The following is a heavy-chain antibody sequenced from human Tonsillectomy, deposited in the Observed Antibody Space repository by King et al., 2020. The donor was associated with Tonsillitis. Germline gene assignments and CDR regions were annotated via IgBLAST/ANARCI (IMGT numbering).Heavy chain of an antibody. V-gene: IGHV3-43*02. CDR2: ISGDGGTT. D-gene: IGHD1-26*01. Sequence: VQLVESGGGVVQPGGSLRLSCAASGFIFDDYVMHWVRQAPGKGLEWVSLISGDGGTTYYADSVKGRFTISRDNSKNSVYVQMNRLRTEDTALYYCVKGYVGATVAFDIWGQGTMVTVSS. CDR3: VKGYVGATVAFDI. CDR1: GFIFDDYV. J-gene: IGHJ3*02.